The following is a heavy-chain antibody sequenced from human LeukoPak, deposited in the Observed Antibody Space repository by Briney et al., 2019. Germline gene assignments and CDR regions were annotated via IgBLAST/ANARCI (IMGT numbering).Heavy chain of an antibody. Sequence: GGSLRLSCAASGFTFSNAWMNWVRQAPGKGLEWVSATSSSDAGKYYADSVRGRFTISRDNSKNTLYLQMNSLRAEDTAVYYCAKLLSNSGRFLYWGQGTLVTVSS. CDR1: GFTFSNAW. CDR3: AKLLSNSGRFLY. J-gene: IGHJ4*02. V-gene: IGHV3-23*01. CDR2: TSSSDAGK. D-gene: IGHD4-23*01.